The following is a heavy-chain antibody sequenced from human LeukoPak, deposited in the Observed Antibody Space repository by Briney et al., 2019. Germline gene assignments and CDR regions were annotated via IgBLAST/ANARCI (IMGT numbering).Heavy chain of an antibody. Sequence: GGSLRLPCAASGFTFSSCGFNWVRQAPARGLEWVSSIGPTGTDRYYADSVRGRFTISRDNAKNSMYLQMDSLRDEDTAVYYCATETIGRHYDYWGQGTLLTVSS. J-gene: IGHJ4*02. CDR1: GFTFSSCG. D-gene: IGHD1-14*01. CDR2: IGPTGTDR. V-gene: IGHV3-21*01. CDR3: ATETIGRHYDY.